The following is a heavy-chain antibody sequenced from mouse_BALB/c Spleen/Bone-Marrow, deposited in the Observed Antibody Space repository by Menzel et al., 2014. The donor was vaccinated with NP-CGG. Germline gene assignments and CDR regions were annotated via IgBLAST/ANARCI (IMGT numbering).Heavy chain of an antibody. D-gene: IGHD1-1*01. CDR3: ANYYYGSSPFAY. J-gene: IGHJ3*01. CDR1: GFNIKDTY. V-gene: IGHV14-3*02. CDR2: IDPANGNT. Sequence: VQLQQSGAELVKPGASVKLSCTASGFNIKDTYMHWVKQRPEQGLEWIGRIDPANGNTKYDPKFQGKATITADTSSNTAYLQLSGLTSEDTAVYYCANYYYGSSPFAYWGQGTLVTVSA.